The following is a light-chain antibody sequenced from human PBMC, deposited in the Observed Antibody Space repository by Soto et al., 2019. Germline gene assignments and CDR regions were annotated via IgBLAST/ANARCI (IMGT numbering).Light chain of an antibody. CDR2: GAS. Sequence: EVVLTQSPDTLSLSPGERATLSCRASQSISSDYLVWYQQKPGQAPRLLIYGASSRATGIPDRFSGSGSGTDFTLPINRLEPEDFAVYYCQHYGNSPPSVTFGPGTKVDIK. V-gene: IGKV3-20*01. CDR3: QHYGNSPPSVT. J-gene: IGKJ3*01. CDR1: QSISSDY.